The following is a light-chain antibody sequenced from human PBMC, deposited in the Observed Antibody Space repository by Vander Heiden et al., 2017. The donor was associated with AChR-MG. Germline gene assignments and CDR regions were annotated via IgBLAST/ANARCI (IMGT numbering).Light chain of an antibody. CDR3: QVWDSSSAHVV. CDR1: NIGSKS. CDR2: DER. J-gene: IGLJ2*01. V-gene: IGLV3-21*02. Sequence: SYVLTQPPSVSVAPGQTARITCWGNNIGSKSVHWYQQKPGQAPVLVVYDERDRPSGIPERFSGSKFGNTATLSSSRVEAGDEADYYCQVWDSSSAHVVFGGGTELTVL.